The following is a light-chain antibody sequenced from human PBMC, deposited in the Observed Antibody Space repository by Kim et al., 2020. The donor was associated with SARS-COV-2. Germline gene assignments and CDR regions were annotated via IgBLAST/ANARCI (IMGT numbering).Light chain of an antibody. V-gene: IGKV1-17*01. CDR1: QGIGND. J-gene: IGKJ1*01. Sequence: ASIGDKVTGTCRESQGIGNDLGWYQQKQGKAPKRLIYAASDLQIGVPSRFSGSGSGTEFTLTISSLQPEDFATYYCLQHNSYLWTFGQGTKVDIK. CDR2: AAS. CDR3: LQHNSYLWT.